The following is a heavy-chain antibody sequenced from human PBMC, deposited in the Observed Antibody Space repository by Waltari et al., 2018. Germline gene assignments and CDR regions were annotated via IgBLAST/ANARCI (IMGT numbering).Heavy chain of an antibody. Sequence: QVQLVESGGGVVQPGTSLRLSCAASGFTLSSSGMHWVRQAPGKGLEWVACLWYDGNHIFYADSVKGRFTVSRDSSKNTLFLQMNSLSAEDTAVYFCARGSGSNHNNFDYWGQGTLVTVSS. V-gene: IGHV3-33*01. CDR1: GFTLSSSG. J-gene: IGHJ4*02. D-gene: IGHD3-3*01. CDR3: ARGSGSNHNNFDY. CDR2: LWYDGNHI.